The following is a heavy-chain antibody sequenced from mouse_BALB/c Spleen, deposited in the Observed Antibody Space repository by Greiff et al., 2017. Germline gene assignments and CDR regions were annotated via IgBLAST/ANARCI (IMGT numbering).Heavy chain of an antibody. V-gene: IGHV1-4*02. Sequence: QVQLQQSAAELARPGASVKMSCKASGYTFTSYTMHWVKQRPGQGLEWIGYINPSSGYTEYNQKFKDKTTLTADKSSSTAYMQLSSLTSEDSAVYYCAAIYYDYDAYAMDYWGQGTSVTVSS. D-gene: IGHD2-4*01. CDR1: GYTFTSYT. CDR3: AAIYYDYDAYAMDY. CDR2: INPSSGYT. J-gene: IGHJ4*01.